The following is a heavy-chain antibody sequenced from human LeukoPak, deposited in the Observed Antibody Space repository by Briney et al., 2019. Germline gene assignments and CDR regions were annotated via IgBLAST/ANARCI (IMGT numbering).Heavy chain of an antibody. CDR2: IIPILGIA. Sequence: ASVKVSCKASGGTFSSYAISWVRQAPGQGLERMGRIIPILGIANYAQKFQGRVTITADKSTNTAYMELSSLRSEGTAVYYCARGVAAAGTLNLDYWGQGTLVTVSS. D-gene: IGHD6-13*01. J-gene: IGHJ4*02. CDR1: GGTFSSYA. V-gene: IGHV1-69*04. CDR3: ARGVAAAGTLNLDY.